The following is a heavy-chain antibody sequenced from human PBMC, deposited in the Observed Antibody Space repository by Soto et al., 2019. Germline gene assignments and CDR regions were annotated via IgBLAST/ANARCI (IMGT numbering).Heavy chain of an antibody. CDR2: VNPIVSMS. CDR3: ASSYGWGYRAFEY. CDR1: GDTLNFYS. Sequence: QVQLVQSGAEVKRPGSSVKVSCKASGDTLNFYSINWVRQAPGLGLEWMGRVNPIVSMSNYAQKFQGRVTMTADTSTSTAYMELSSLRSEDTSIYYCASSYGWGYRAFEYWGQGALVTVSS. V-gene: IGHV1-69*02. J-gene: IGHJ4*02. D-gene: IGHD3-10*01.